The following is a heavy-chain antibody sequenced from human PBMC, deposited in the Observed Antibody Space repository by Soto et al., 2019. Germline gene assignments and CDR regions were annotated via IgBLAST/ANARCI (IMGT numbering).Heavy chain of an antibody. D-gene: IGHD3-16*02. CDR1: GYTFTRYA. Sequence: ASVKVSCKASGYTFTRYAINWVRQAPGQRLEWMGWINAGNGNTEYAQNLQGRVTITRDTSASTAYMELSSLRSEDTAVYYCARYDYVWGTYRLYYWG. CDR2: INAGNGNT. CDR3: ARYDYVWGTYRLYY. J-gene: IGHJ4*01. V-gene: IGHV1-3*01.